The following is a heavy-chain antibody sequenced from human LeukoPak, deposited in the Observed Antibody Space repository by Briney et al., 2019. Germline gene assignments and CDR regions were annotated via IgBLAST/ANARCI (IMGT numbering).Heavy chain of an antibody. CDR3: AKAKGYCSSTSCLHFDY. V-gene: IGHV3-23*01. J-gene: IGHJ4*02. D-gene: IGHD2-2*01. Sequence: PGGSLRLSCAASGFTFSSYAMSWVRQAPGKGLEWVSAISGSGGSTYYADSVKGRFTISRDNSKNTLYLQMNSLRAEDTAVYYCAKAKGYCSSTSCLHFDYWGQGTLVTVSS. CDR2: ISGSGGST. CDR1: GFTFSSYA.